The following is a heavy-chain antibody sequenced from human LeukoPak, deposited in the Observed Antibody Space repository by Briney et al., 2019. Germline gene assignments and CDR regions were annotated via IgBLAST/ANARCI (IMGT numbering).Heavy chain of an antibody. CDR3: AKDGPGFDY. J-gene: IGHJ4*02. CDR1: GFTLSSYG. Sequence: PGGSLRLSCTASGFTLSSYGMHWVRQAPGKGLEWVAFIRYDGSNKYYADSVKGRFRISRDNSKNMVYLQMNSLRAEDTAVYYCAKDGPGFDYWGQGTLVTVSS. CDR2: IRYDGSNK. V-gene: IGHV3-30*02. D-gene: IGHD3-10*01.